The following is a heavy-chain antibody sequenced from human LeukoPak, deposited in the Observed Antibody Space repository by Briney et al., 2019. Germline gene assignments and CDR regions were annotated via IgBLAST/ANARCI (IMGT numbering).Heavy chain of an antibody. Sequence: SGPTLVKPTQPLTLTCTFSGFSLSTSGMRVSWIRQPPGKALEWLARIHWDDNKFYSTSLKTSLTISKDTSKNQVVLTMTNMDPVDTATYYCARIPQYCSGGTCYSGTFDYWGQGTLVTVSS. CDR1: GFSLSTSGMR. CDR3: ARIPQYCSGGTCYSGTFDY. V-gene: IGHV2-70*04. D-gene: IGHD2-15*01. J-gene: IGHJ4*02. CDR2: IHWDDNK.